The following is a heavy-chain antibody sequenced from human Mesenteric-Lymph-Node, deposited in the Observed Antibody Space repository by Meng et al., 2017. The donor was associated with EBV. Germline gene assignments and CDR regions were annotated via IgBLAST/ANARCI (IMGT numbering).Heavy chain of an antibody. D-gene: IGHD6-19*01. J-gene: IGHJ4*02. CDR2: IYHSGST. V-gene: IGHV4-4*02. CDR3: ARVGQWLPIDY. CDR1: GGPISSSNW. Sequence: QVQREASGPGLEKASETLSLTCAVSGGPISSSNWWSWVRQPPGKGLEWIGEIYHSGSTNYNPSLKSRVTISVDKSKNQFSLNLSSVTAADTAVYYCARVGQWLPIDYWGQGTLVTVSS.